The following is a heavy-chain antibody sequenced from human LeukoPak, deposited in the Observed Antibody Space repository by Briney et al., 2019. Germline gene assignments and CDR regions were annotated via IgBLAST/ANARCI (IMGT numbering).Heavy chain of an antibody. D-gene: IGHD2-2*01. Sequence: GGSLRLSCAASGFTFSSYGMHWVRQAPGKGLEWVAVIWYDGSNKYYADSVKGRFTISRDNSKNTLYLQMNSLRAEDTAVYYCAKVRVSTSDIYYFDYWGQGTLVTVSS. CDR1: GFTFSSYG. V-gene: IGHV3-30*02. CDR3: AKVRVSTSDIYYFDY. CDR2: IWYDGSNK. J-gene: IGHJ4*02.